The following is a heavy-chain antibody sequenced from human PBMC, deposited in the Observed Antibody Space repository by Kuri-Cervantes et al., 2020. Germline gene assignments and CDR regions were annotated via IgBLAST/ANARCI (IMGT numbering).Heavy chain of an antibody. CDR3: AKERAAGFSYYYYYGMDV. CDR1: GFTFSSYA. Sequence: GGSLRLSCAASGFTFSSYAMSWVRQAPGKGLEWVSGISWNSGSIGYADSVKGRFTISRDNSKNTLYLQMNSLRAEDTAVYYCAKERAAGFSYYYYYGMDVWGQGTTVTVSS. CDR2: ISWNSGSI. D-gene: IGHD6-13*01. J-gene: IGHJ6*02. V-gene: IGHV3-23*01.